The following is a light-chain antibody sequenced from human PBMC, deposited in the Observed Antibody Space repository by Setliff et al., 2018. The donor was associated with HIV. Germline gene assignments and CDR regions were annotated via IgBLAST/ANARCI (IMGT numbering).Light chain of an antibody. CDR1: SSDVGGYNR. J-gene: IGLJ1*01. CDR3: CSYAGSRTFYV. V-gene: IGLV2-18*02. Sequence: QSALTQPPSVSGSPGQSVTISCTGTSSDVGGYNRVSWYQQPPGTAPKLMIYDVSSRPSGVPDRFSGSKSGYTASLTISGLQAEDEADYYCCSYAGSRTFYVFGTGTKVTVL. CDR2: DVS.